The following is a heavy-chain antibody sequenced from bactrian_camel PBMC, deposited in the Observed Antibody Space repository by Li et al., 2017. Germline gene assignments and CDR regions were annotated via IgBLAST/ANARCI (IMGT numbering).Heavy chain of an antibody. CDR1: EYTYSSDC. CDR2: VYFGGGRT. CDR3: ATSLTDNWLRGFGY. D-gene: IGHD7*01. Sequence: HVQLVESGGGSVQAGGSLRLSCAASEYTYSSDCMGWFRQAPGKEREGVAFVYFGGGRTYYTDAVKCRFTISRDNLQMNSLKSEDTGLYYCATSLTDNWLRGFGYWGQGTQVTVS. J-gene: IGHJ6*01. V-gene: IGHV3S1*01.